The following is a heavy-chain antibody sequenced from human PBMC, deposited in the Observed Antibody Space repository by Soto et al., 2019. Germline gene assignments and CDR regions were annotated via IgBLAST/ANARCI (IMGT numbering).Heavy chain of an antibody. V-gene: IGHV4-34*02. CDR1: GGSFSGYY. CDR3: AGRNGYYSGIDY. D-gene: IGHD3-22*01. Sequence: QVQLQQWGAGLLKPSETLSLTCVVYGGSFSGYYWSWIRQPPGKGLEWFGEVNHSGGIDYNPSLKSRVTTSVDTSKTQFSRKLSSVTAADTAVYYCAGRNGYYSGIDYWGQGTLVTGSS. CDR2: VNHSGGI. J-gene: IGHJ4*02.